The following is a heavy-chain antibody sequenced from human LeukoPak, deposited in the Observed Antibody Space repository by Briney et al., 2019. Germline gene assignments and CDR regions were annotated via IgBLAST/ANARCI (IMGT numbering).Heavy chain of an antibody. J-gene: IGHJ5*02. CDR2: ISWNSGSI. CDR1: GFTFSSYA. V-gene: IGHV3-9*01. D-gene: IGHD6-6*01. Sequence: GGSLRLSCAASGFTFSSYAMSWVRQAPGKGLEWVSGISWNSGSIGYADSVKGRFTISRDNAKNSLYLQMNSLRAEDTALYYCAKDWSSSGFDPWGQGTLVTVSS. CDR3: AKDWSSSGFDP.